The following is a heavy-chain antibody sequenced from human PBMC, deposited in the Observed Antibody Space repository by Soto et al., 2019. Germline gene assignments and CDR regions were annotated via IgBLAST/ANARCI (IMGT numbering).Heavy chain of an antibody. Sequence: QVQLQESGPGLVKPSETLSLTCTVSGGSVSSGSYYWSWIRQPPGKGLEWIGYIYYSGSTNYHPSLKSRVTISVDTSKSQFSRKLSSVTAADTAVYYCASTLIYYGGSLDYWGQGTLVTVSS. D-gene: IGHD3-22*01. CDR3: ASTLIYYGGSLDY. CDR2: IYYSGST. V-gene: IGHV4-61*01. CDR1: GGSVSSGSYY. J-gene: IGHJ4*02.